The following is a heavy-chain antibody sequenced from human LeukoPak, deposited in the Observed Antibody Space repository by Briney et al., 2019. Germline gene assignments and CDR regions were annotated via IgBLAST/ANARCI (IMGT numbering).Heavy chain of an antibody. V-gene: IGHV1-69*05. CDR3: ARGDYYDSSGYWYNWFDP. J-gene: IGHJ5*02. D-gene: IGHD3-22*01. CDR2: IIPIFGTA. CDR1: GGTFSSYA. Sequence: ASVKVSCKASGGTFSSYAISWVRQAPGQGLEWMGGIIPIFGTANYAQKLQGRVTITTDESTSTAYMELSSLRSEDTAVYYCARGDYYDSSGYWYNWFDPWGQGTLVTVSS.